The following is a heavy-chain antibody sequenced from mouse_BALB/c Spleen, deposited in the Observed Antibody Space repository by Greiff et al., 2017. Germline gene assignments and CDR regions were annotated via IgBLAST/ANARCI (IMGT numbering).Heavy chain of an antibody. CDR3: ARDLDY. Sequence: DVQLVESGGGLVQPGGSRKLSCAASGFTFSSFGMHWVRQAPEKGLEWVAYISSGSSTIYYADTVKGRFTISRDNPKNTLFLQMTSLRSEDTAMYYCARDLDYWGQGTTLTVSS. J-gene: IGHJ2*01. CDR2: ISSGSSTI. V-gene: IGHV5-17*02. CDR1: GFTFSSFG.